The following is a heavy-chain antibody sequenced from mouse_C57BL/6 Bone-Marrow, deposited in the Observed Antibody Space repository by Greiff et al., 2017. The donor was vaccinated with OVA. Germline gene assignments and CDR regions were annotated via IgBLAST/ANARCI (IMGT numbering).Heavy chain of an antibody. Sequence: EVKLVESGGGLVQPGGSLSLSCAASGFTFTDYYMSWVRQPPGKALEWLGFIRNKANGYTTEYSASVKGRFTISRDNSQSILSHEMNALRAEDTATYDCERYHYYYGSSYAMDYWGQGTSVTVSS. J-gene: IGHJ4*01. V-gene: IGHV7-3*01. D-gene: IGHD1-1*01. CDR1: GFTFTDYY. CDR2: IRNKANGYTT. CDR3: ERYHYYYGSSYAMDY.